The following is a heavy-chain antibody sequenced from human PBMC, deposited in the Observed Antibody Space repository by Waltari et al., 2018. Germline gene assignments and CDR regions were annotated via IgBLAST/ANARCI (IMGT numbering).Heavy chain of an antibody. V-gene: IGHV3-21*01. J-gene: IGHJ5*02. Sequence: EVQLVESGGGLVKPGGSLRLSCAASGFPVRSNRMYWVRQAPGKGLEWVSSISSSSSYIYYADSVKGRFTISRDNAKNSLYLQMNSLRAEDTAVYYCAREPIAPPGFDPWGQGTLVTVSS. CDR1: GFPVRSNR. CDR3: AREPIAPPGFDP. D-gene: IGHD6-13*01. CDR2: ISSSSSYI.